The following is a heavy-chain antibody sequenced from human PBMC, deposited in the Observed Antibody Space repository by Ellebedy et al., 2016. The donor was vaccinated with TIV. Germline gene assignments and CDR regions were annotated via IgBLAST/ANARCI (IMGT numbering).Heavy chain of an antibody. D-gene: IGHD2-15*01. CDR1: GFIVSTSH. CDR3: VRADRGFDL. V-gene: IGHV3-66*01. J-gene: IGHJ2*01. Sequence: PGGSLRLSCAASGFIVSTSHMSWVSQAPGEGLEWVSLIYSGGTTYYADTVKGRFTLSRDNSKSTLYLQMNSLRAEDTAVYYCVRADRGFDLWGRGTLVTVSS. CDR2: IYSGGTT.